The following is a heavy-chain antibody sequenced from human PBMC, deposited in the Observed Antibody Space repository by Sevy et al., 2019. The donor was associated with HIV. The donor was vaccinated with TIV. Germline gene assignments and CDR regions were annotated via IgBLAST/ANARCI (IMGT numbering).Heavy chain of an antibody. CDR2: ISWDGGST. V-gene: IGHV3-43*01. Sequence: GGSLRLSCAASGFTFDDYTMHWVRQAPGKGLEWVSLISWDGGSTYYADSVKGRFTISRDNSKNSLYLQMNSLRTEDTALYYCAKDRHPGIAAAGMGRVDAFDIWGQGTMVTVSS. CDR3: AKDRHPGIAAAGMGRVDAFDI. J-gene: IGHJ3*02. CDR1: GFTFDDYT. D-gene: IGHD6-13*01.